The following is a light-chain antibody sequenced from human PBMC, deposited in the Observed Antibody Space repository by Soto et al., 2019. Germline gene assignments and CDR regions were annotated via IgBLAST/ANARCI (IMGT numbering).Light chain of an antibody. J-gene: IGKJ1*01. Sequence: DIQMTQSPSTLSASVGDRVTITCRASQSISSWLAWYQQKTGKAPKLLIYKASSLASGVPSRFSGSGSGTEFTLTISSLQPDDFATYYCQQYNSLWTFGRGTKVEIK. CDR3: QQYNSLWT. V-gene: IGKV1-5*03. CDR2: KAS. CDR1: QSISSW.